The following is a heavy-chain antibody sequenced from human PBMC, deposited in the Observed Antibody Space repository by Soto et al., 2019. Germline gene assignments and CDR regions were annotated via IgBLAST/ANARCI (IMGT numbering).Heavy chain of an antibody. Sequence: EVQLVESGGGLVKPGGSLRLSCAASGFTFSSYSMNWVRQAPGKGLEWVSSISSSSSYIYYADSVKGRFTISRDNAKNSLYLPMNSLRAEDTAVYYCARDQGAGGGNSLDYWGQGTLVTVSS. CDR2: ISSSSSYI. CDR3: ARDQGAGGGNSLDY. D-gene: IGHD2-21*02. J-gene: IGHJ4*02. CDR1: GFTFSSYS. V-gene: IGHV3-21*01.